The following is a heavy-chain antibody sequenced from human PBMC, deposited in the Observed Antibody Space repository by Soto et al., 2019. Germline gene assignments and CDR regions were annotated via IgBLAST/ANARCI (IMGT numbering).Heavy chain of an antibody. CDR3: AKESPAPPPI. CDR1: GFTFSDYA. Sequence: PGGSLRLSCAASGFTFSDYAMNWVRQAAGRGLEWVSSISGSGDRTYYADSVKGRFTISRDNSKNTLYLQVNSLRAEDMAVYYCAKESPAPPPIWGQGTMVTVSS. CDR2: ISGSGDRT. J-gene: IGHJ3*02. V-gene: IGHV3-23*01.